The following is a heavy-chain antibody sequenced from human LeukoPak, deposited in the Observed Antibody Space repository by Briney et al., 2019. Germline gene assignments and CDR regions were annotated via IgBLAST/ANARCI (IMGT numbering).Heavy chain of an antibody. V-gene: IGHV1-8*03. Sequence: GESLKISCKGGGYSFTNYWIVWVRQATGQGLEWMGWMNPNSGNTGYAQKFQGRVTITRNTSISTAYMELSSLRSEDTAVYYCATLNYYKDPPFDYWGQGTLVTVSS. D-gene: IGHD1-26*01. CDR2: MNPNSGNT. J-gene: IGHJ4*02. CDR1: GYSFTNYW. CDR3: ATLNYYKDPPFDY.